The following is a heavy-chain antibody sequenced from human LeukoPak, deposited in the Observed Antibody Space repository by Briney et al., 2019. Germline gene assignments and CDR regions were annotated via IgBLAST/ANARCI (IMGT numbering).Heavy chain of an antibody. Sequence: SETLSLTCTVSGGSISSHYWSWVRQTPGKGLEWIGLIYHSGNTKYNSALKGRVTISDDASKNQFSLRLSSVTAADTAVYFCARGYDFWSGVMSDAFDIWGRGTKVTVSS. CDR1: GGSISSHY. CDR2: IYHSGNT. CDR3: ARGYDFWSGVMSDAFDI. J-gene: IGHJ3*02. D-gene: IGHD3-3*01. V-gene: IGHV4-59*11.